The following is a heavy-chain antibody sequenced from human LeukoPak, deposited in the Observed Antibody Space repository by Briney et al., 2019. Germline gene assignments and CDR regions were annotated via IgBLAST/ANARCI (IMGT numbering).Heavy chain of an antibody. V-gene: IGHV5-51*01. D-gene: IGHD6-13*01. CDR1: GYSFTSYW. J-gene: IGHJ3*02. CDR2: IYPGDSDT. Sequence: GESLKISCKGSGYSFTSYWIGWVRQMPGKGLEWMGIIYPGDSDTRYSPPFQGQVTISADKSISTAYLQWSSLKASDTAMYYCARHSRYSSSWYTDAFDIWGQGTMVTVSS. CDR3: ARHSRYSSSWYTDAFDI.